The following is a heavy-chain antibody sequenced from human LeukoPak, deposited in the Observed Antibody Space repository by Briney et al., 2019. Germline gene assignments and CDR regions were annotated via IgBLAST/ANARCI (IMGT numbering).Heavy chain of an antibody. J-gene: IGHJ6*02. CDR2: ISGSGGST. CDR3: AKGAAYNWNDVYYYYGMDV. V-gene: IGHV3-23*01. D-gene: IGHD1-1*01. Sequence: GGSLRLSCAASGFTFSSYAMSWVGQAPGKGLEWVSAISGSGGSTYYADSVKGRFTISRDNSKNTLYLQMNSLRAEDTAVYYCAKGAAYNWNDVYYYYGMDVWGQGTTVTVSS. CDR1: GFTFSSYA.